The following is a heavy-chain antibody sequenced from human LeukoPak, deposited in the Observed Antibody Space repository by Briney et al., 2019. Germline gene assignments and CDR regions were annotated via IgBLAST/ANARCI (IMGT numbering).Heavy chain of an antibody. V-gene: IGHV4-59*01. CDR1: GGSISSYY. CDR2: IYSTGST. CDR3: ARDYTMTHSFDV. D-gene: IGHD3-22*01. Sequence: SETLSLTCTVSGGSISSYYWSWIRQPPGKGLEWIGYIYSTGSTNYNPSLKSRVTISLDTSKNQFSLKLSSVTAADTALYYCARDYTMTHSFDVWGQGTLVTVSS. J-gene: IGHJ3*01.